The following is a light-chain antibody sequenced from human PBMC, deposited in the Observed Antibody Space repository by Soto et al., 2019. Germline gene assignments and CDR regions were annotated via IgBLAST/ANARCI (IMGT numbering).Light chain of an antibody. CDR2: GAS. V-gene: IGKV3-15*01. Sequence: EIVMTQSPATLSVSPGERATLSCRGSQSVGSNLAWYQQKPGQAPRLLIYGASTRATGFSARFSGSGSGTEFTLTISSLQSEDFAVYYCQQYNNWPPYTFGQGTKLEIK. CDR3: QQYNNWPPYT. CDR1: QSVGSN. J-gene: IGKJ2*01.